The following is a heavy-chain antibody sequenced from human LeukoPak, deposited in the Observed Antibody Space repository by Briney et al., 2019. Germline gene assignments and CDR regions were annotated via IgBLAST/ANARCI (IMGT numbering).Heavy chain of an antibody. CDR1: GYSISSGYY. Sequence: SETLSLTCTVSGYSISSGYYWGWIRQPPGKGLEWTGSIDHSGSTYYNPSLKSRITISVDTSTNRFSLKLTSVTAADTALYYCARVVASTSIDSWGQGTLVTVSS. CDR2: IDHSGST. V-gene: IGHV4-38-2*02. J-gene: IGHJ4*02. CDR3: ARVVASTSIDS. D-gene: IGHD2-15*01.